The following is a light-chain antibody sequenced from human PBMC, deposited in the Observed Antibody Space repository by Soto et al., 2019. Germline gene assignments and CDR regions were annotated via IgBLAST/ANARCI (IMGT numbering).Light chain of an antibody. CDR2: ATS. J-gene: IGKJ1*01. Sequence: IVLTQPPGTMSSSPGEAATLSCRASQPISYRSLAWYQHTPGRAPRLLIYATSSRAAGIPDRFSGSGSGTDFTLTISRLEPEDFAVYYCQQYGSSGTFGQGTKVDI. CDR3: QQYGSSGT. CDR1: QPISYRS. V-gene: IGKV3-20*01.